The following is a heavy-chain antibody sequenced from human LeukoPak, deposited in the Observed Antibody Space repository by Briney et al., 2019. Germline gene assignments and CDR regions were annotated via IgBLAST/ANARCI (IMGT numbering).Heavy chain of an antibody. D-gene: IGHD2-21*02. CDR3: TTVSVSKYCGGDCFLDPIDY. Sequence: GGSLRLSCAASGFTFSNAWMSWVRQAPGKGLEWVGRIKSKTDGRTTDYAAPVKGRFTISRDDSKNTLYLQMNSLKTEDTAVYYCTTVSVSKYCGGDCFLDPIDYWGQGTLVTVSS. CDR2: IKSKTDGRTT. J-gene: IGHJ4*02. V-gene: IGHV3-15*01. CDR1: GFTFSNAW.